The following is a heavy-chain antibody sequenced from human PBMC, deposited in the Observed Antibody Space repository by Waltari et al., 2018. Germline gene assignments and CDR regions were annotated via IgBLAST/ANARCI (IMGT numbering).Heavy chain of an antibody. V-gene: IGHV4-4*02. CDR2: IYHSGST. J-gene: IGHJ3*02. Sequence: QVQLQESGPGLVKPSGTLSLTCAVSGGSISSSNWWSWVRQPPGKGLEWIGEIYHSGSTTYNPSLKSRVTILVDKSKNQFSLKLSAVTAADTAVYYCARQNLLDEQQLDAFDIWGQGTMVTVSS. CDR3: ARQNLLDEQQLDAFDI. D-gene: IGHD6-13*01. CDR1: GGSISSSNW.